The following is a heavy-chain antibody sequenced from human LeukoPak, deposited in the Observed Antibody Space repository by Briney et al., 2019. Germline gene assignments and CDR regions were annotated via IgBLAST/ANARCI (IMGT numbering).Heavy chain of an antibody. J-gene: IGHJ3*02. D-gene: IGHD6-19*01. Sequence: GGCLGLSCAACILPYSIYAACCARGPRGKGLECVSDKSGRGGNTYYADSVKGSFTITRDKSKNTLYLQMSSLRAEDTAVYYCAKKGIAGAGADAFDIWGQGKMVTVSS. CDR2: KSGRGGNT. V-gene: IGHV3-23*01. CDR1: ILPYSIYA. CDR3: AKKGIAGAGADAFDI.